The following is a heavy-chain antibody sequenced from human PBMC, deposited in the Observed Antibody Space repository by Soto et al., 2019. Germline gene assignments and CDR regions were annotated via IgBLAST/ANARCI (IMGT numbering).Heavy chain of an antibody. CDR1: GFTFSSYG. D-gene: IGHD5-12*01. CDR2: ISYDGSNK. Sequence: QVQLVESGGGVVQPGRSLRLSCAASGFTFSSYGMHWVRQAPGKGLEWVAVISYDGSNKYYADSVKGRFTISRDNSKNTLYLQMNSLRAEDTAVYYCAKVEGGYDSWVYFDYWGQGTLVTVSS. CDR3: AKVEGGYDSWVYFDY. V-gene: IGHV3-30*18. J-gene: IGHJ4*02.